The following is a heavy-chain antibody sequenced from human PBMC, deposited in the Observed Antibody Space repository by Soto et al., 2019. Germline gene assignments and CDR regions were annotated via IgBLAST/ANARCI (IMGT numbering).Heavy chain of an antibody. J-gene: IGHJ6*02. CDR3: ARDKRRTKYYDFCSGYYTDYYYYGMDV. D-gene: IGHD3-3*01. Sequence: GGSLRLSCAASGFTFSSYWMSWVRQAPGKGLEWVANIKQDGSEKYYVDSVKGRFTISRDNAKNSLYLQMNSLRAEDTAVYYCARDKRRTKYYDFCSGYYTDYYYYGMDVWGQGTTVTV. CDR2: IKQDGSEK. CDR1: GFTFSSYW. V-gene: IGHV3-7*01.